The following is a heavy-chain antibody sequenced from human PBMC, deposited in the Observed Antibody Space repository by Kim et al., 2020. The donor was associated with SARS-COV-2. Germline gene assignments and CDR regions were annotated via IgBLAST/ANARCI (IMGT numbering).Heavy chain of an antibody. CDR3: ARDGGGGGFDY. CDR2: K. Sequence: KYYAGSVKGRFTISRDNSKNTLYLQMNSLGAEDTAVYYCARDGGGGGFDYWGQGTLVTVSS. J-gene: IGHJ4*02. V-gene: IGHV3-33*01. D-gene: IGHD3-16*01.